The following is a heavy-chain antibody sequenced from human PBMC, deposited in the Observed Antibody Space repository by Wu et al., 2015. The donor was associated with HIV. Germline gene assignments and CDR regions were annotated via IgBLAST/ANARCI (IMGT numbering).Heavy chain of an antibody. J-gene: IGHJ4*02. D-gene: IGHD3-22*01. CDR1: GSSVTYTSFY. Sequence: QVQLQESGPGLVKPSETLSLTCSVSGSSVTYTSFYWGWIRQPPGKGLEWIANIFSSGSTYYNSSLESRVSISLDASTNQFFLKLSAVTAADTAVYYCARVRRYYDDSGHYSQDLIYPEYWGQGTVVTVSS. CDR3: ARVRRYYDDSGHYSQDLIYPEY. V-gene: IGHV4-39*07. CDR2: IFSSGST.